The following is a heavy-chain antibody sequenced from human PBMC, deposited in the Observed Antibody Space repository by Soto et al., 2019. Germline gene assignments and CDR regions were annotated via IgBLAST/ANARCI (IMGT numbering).Heavy chain of an antibody. CDR1: GGSFSPNY. CDR3: ARHGGPYGSGTYSLDV. J-gene: IGHJ6*02. CDR2: IYYSGST. Sequence: PSETLSLTCTVSGGSFSPNYWAWIRQSPGKGLEWIGYIYYSGSTTYNPSLKSRVALSVDTSKNQFSLKLTSVTAADTAVYYCARHGGPYGSGTYSLDVWGQGTTVTVSS. D-gene: IGHD3-10*01. V-gene: IGHV4-59*08.